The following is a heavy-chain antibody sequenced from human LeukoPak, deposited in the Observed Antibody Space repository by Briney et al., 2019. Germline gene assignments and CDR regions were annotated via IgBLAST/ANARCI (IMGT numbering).Heavy chain of an antibody. CDR3: ARDGAVAGIDY. CDR2: IYYSGST. Sequence: PSETLSLTCTVSGGSVSSGSYYWSWIRQPPGKGLEWIGYIYYSGSTNYNPSLKSRVTISVDTSKNQFSLKLSSVTAADTAVYYCARDGAVAGIDYWGQGTLVTVSS. CDR1: GGSVSSGSYY. V-gene: IGHV4-61*01. J-gene: IGHJ4*02. D-gene: IGHD6-19*01.